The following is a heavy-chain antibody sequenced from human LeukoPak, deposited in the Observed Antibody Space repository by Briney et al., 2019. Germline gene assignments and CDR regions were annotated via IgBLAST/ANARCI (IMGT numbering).Heavy chain of an antibody. V-gene: IGHV4-61*01. CDR2: VYYSGST. D-gene: IGHD2-15*01. J-gene: IGHJ6*03. CDR3: ARGLHYSDSRSHYYYMDV. Sequence: SETLSLTCTVSGYFISSGYYWTWVRQPPGKGLEWIGYVYYSGSTNYNPSLKSRVTISVDTSKNQFSLKLTSVTAADTAVYYCARGLHYSDSRSHYYYMDVWGKRTTVTISS. CDR1: GYFISSGYY.